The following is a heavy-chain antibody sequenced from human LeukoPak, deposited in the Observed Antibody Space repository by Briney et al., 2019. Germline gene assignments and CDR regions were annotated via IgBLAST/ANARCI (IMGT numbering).Heavy chain of an antibody. V-gene: IGHV3-33*01. J-gene: IGHJ4*02. CDR1: GFTFSSYG. D-gene: IGHD5-24*01. CDR3: ARDWGRDGYNWPDY. Sequence: PGGSLRLSCAASGFTFSSYGMHWVRQAPGKGLEWVAVIWYDGSNKYYADSVKGRFTISRDNSKSTLYLQMNSLRAEDTAVYYCARDWGRDGYNWPDYWGQGTLVTVSS. CDR2: IWYDGSNK.